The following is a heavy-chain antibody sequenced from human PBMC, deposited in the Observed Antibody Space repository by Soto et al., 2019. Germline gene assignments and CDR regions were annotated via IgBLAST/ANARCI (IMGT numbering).Heavy chain of an antibody. J-gene: IGHJ4*02. V-gene: IGHV4-39*01. CDR1: GGSISSSSYY. CDR2: IYYSGST. Sequence: PSESLSLTCTVSGGSISSSSYYWGWIRQPPGKGLEWIGSIYYSGSTYYNPSLKSRVTISVDTSKNQFSLKLSSVTAADTAVYYCARLLRFWEWAPHGGQGTLVTVSS. D-gene: IGHD3-3*01. CDR3: ARLLRFWEWAPH.